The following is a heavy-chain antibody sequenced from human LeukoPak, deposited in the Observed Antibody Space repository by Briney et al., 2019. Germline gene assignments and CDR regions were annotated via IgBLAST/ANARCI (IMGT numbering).Heavy chain of an antibody. V-gene: IGHV3-33*01. CDR3: ARTSITMIVGNLDY. D-gene: IGHD3-22*01. CDR1: GFTFSSYG. CDR2: IWYDGSNK. Sequence: PGGSLRLSCAASGFTFSSYGMHWVRQAPGKGLEWVAVIWYDGSNKYYADFVKGRFTISRDNSKNTLYLQMNSLRAEDTAVYYCARTSITMIVGNLDYWGQGTLVTVSS. J-gene: IGHJ4*02.